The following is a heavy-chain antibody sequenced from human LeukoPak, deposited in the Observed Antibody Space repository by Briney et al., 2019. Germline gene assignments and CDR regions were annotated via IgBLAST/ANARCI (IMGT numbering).Heavy chain of an antibody. CDR1: GYTFTDYY. D-gene: IGHD2/OR15-2a*01. CDR3: ARSQIFDY. V-gene: IGHV1-2*02. Sequence: GASVKVSCKASGYTFTDYYMHWVRQAPGQGLEWMGWINPNSGGTKYAQKFQGRVTMTRDTSISTVYMELSRLTSDDTAVYYCARSQIFDYWGQGTLVTVSS. CDR2: INPNSGGT. J-gene: IGHJ4*02.